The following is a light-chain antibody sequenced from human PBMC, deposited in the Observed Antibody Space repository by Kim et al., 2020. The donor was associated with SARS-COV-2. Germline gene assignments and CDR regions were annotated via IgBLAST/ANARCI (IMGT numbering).Light chain of an antibody. CDR3: QQYNSYSST. V-gene: IGKV1-5*03. J-gene: IGKJ1*01. CDR2: KAS. Sequence: DIQMTQSPSTLSASVGDRVTITFRASQSISSWLAWYQQKPGKAPKLLIYKASSLESGVPSRFSGSGSGTEFTLTISSLQPDDFATYYCQQYNSYSSTFGQGTKVDLK. CDR1: QSISSW.